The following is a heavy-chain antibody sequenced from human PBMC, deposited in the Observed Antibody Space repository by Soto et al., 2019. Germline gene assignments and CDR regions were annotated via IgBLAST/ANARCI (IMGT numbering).Heavy chain of an antibody. CDR1: GYTFTGYY. CDR2: INPNNGDT. Sequence: ASVKVSCKASGYTFTGYYMHWVRRAPGQGLEWMGWINPNNGDTKYAQKFQGRVTMTRDTSISTAYMELSRLRSDETAVYYCTREVISAAAYFYGMDVWGQGTTVTVSS. V-gene: IGHV1-2*02. CDR3: TREVISAAAYFYGMDV. D-gene: IGHD1-26*01. J-gene: IGHJ6*02.